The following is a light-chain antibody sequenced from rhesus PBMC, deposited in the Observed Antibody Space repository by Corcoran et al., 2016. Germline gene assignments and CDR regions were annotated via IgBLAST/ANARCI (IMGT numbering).Light chain of an antibody. CDR1: QSVSSS. V-gene: IGKV3-42*03. J-gene: IGKJ4*01. CDR2: VAS. Sequence: EIVLTQSPATLSLSPGERVTLSCRASQSVSSSLAWYQQKPGQVPRLLIYVASRRATGIPGRFSGRGSGTDFTLTLSSLEPEDFTAYYCQQYNDWPLTFGGGTKVEIK. CDR3: QQYNDWPLT.